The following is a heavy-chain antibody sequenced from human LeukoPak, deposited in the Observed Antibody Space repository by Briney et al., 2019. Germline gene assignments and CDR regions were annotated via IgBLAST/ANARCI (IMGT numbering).Heavy chain of an antibody. CDR2: IYYSGST. Sequence: PSETLSLTCAVSGGSISSSNWWSWVRQPPGKGLEWIGYIYYSGSTNYNPSLKSRVTISVDTSKNQFSLKLSSVTAADTAVYYCARGGKYYYDSSVYYEGDAFDIWGQGTMVTVSS. J-gene: IGHJ3*02. CDR1: GGSISSSNW. CDR3: ARGGKYYYDSSVYYEGDAFDI. D-gene: IGHD3-22*01. V-gene: IGHV4-4*02.